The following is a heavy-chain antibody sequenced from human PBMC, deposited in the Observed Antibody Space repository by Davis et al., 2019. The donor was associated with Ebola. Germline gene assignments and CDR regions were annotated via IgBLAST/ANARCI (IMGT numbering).Heavy chain of an antibody. J-gene: IGHJ4*02. CDR1: GFTFSTYE. Sequence: GGSLRLSCAASGFTFSTYEMNWVRQAPGKGLEWASAISGSGGSTYYADSVKGRFTISRDNSKNTLYLKMNSLRAEDTAVYYCARDREWPLDYWGQGTLVTVSS. V-gene: IGHV3-23*01. D-gene: IGHD3-3*01. CDR3: ARDREWPLDY. CDR2: ISGSGGST.